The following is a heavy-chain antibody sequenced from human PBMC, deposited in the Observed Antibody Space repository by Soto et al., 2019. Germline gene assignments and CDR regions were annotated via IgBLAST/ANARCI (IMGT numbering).Heavy chain of an antibody. D-gene: IGHD1-26*01. V-gene: IGHV1-2*02. CDR1: GYTFTSSG. J-gene: IGHJ4*02. Sequence: ASVKVSCKPSGYTFTSSGISWVRQAPGQGLEWMGWINPNSGGTNYAQKFQGRVTMTRDTSISTAYMELSRLRSDDTAVYYCARVKTDPWELVDYWGQGTLVTVSS. CDR2: INPNSGGT. CDR3: ARVKTDPWELVDY.